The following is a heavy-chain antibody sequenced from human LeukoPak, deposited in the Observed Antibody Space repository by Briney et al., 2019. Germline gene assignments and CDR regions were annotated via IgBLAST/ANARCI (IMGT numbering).Heavy chain of an antibody. J-gene: IGHJ5*02. Sequence: SETLSLTCTVSGGSISSSSYYWGWIRQPPGKGLEWIGSIYYSGSTYYNPSLKSRVTISVDTSKNQFSLKLSSVTAADTAVYYCARESGCDTTNCLAPADWFDPWGQGTLVTVSS. D-gene: IGHD2-2*01. V-gene: IGHV4-39*07. CDR1: GGSISSSSYY. CDR3: ARESGCDTTNCLAPADWFDP. CDR2: IYYSGST.